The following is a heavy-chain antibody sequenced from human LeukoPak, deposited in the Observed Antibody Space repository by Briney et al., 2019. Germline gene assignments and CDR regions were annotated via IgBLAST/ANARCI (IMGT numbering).Heavy chain of an antibody. CDR2: IYYSGST. V-gene: IGHV4-59*08. Sequence: SETLSLNCTVSGVSISSYYWSWIRQVPGKGLEWIGYIYYSGSTNYNPSLKSRVTISVDTSKNQFSLKLSSVTAADTAVYYCARRLITGTTGDAFDIWGQGTMVTVSS. J-gene: IGHJ3*02. CDR1: GVSISSYY. CDR3: ARRLITGTTGDAFDI. D-gene: IGHD1-7*01.